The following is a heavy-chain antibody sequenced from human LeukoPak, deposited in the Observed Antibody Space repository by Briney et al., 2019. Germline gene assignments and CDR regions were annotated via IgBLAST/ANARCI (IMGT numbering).Heavy chain of an antibody. Sequence: PGGSLRLSCAASGFTFSSYAMSWVRQAAGKGLEWVAVIWYDGTNKYYADSVKGRFTISRDSSKNTLYLQMNSLRVEDTAVYYCARAAYDSTGYLTLWGQGTLVTVSS. CDR1: GFTFSSYA. D-gene: IGHD3-22*01. V-gene: IGHV3-33*08. CDR2: IWYDGTNK. CDR3: ARAAYDSTGYLTL. J-gene: IGHJ4*02.